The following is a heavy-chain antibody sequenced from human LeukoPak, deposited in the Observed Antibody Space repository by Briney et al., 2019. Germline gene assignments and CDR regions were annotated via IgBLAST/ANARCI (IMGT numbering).Heavy chain of an antibody. CDR1: GGSISSSSFF. J-gene: IGHJ1*01. V-gene: IGHV4-39*02. Sequence: PSETLSLTCTVSGGSISSSSFFWGWIRQIPGKRLGWIGNIYNTGTTLYNPSLKTRVTISVDTSKIHFSLSLRSVTAADTAVYFCARSRIAAPGTEYFQHWGRGTLVSVSS. CDR3: ARSRIAAPGTEYFQH. D-gene: IGHD6-13*01. CDR2: IYNTGTT.